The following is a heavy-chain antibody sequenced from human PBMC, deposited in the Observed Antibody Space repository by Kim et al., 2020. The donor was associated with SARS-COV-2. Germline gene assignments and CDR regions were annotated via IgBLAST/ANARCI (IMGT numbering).Heavy chain of an antibody. CDR1: GGSISSYY. CDR3: ARMVFSSGYSYPYHCNY. Sequence: SETLSLTCTVSGGSISSYYWSWIRQPPGKGLEWIGYIYYSGDTNYNPSLKSRVTISVDTSKNQFYLKLSSVTAADTAVYYCARMVFSSGYSYPYHCNYWGQGALVTVSS. D-gene: IGHD3-3*01. CDR2: IYYSGDT. J-gene: IGHJ4*02. V-gene: IGHV4-59*08.